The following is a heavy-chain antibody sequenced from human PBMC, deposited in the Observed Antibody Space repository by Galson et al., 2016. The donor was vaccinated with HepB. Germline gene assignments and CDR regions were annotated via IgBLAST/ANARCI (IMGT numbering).Heavy chain of an antibody. V-gene: IGHV3-23*01. CDR2: ISGSGDSP. CDR3: ATDRGRAWRQADS. J-gene: IGHJ4*02. D-gene: IGHD3-10*01. Sequence: SLRLSCAGSGFIFSNYAMSWVRQAPGKGLEWVSDISGSGDSPHYADSVKGRFTISRDNSKNTLYLQMNSLRADDTAMYYCATDRGRAWRQADSWGQGTLVTISS. CDR1: GFIFSNYA.